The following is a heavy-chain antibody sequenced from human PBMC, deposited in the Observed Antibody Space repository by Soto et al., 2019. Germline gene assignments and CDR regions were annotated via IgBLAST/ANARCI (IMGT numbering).Heavy chain of an antibody. CDR3: ARDGYSSGWYGRLDY. Sequence: GGSLRLSCAASGFTFSSYGMHWVRQAPGKGLEWVAVIWYDGSNKYYADSVKGRFTTSRDNSKNTLYLQMNSLRAEDTAVYYCARDGYSSGWYGRLDYWGQGTLVTVSS. CDR2: IWYDGSNK. D-gene: IGHD6-19*01. J-gene: IGHJ4*02. CDR1: GFTFSSYG. V-gene: IGHV3-33*01.